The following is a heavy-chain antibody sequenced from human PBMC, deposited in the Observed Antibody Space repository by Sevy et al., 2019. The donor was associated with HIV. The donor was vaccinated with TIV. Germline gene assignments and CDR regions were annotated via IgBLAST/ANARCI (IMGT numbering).Heavy chain of an antibody. CDR2: ISSSGSTI. CDR1: GFTFSDYY. Sequence: GGSLRLSCAASGFTFSDYYMSWIRQAPGKGLEWVSYISSSGSTIYYADSVKGRFTISRDNAKNSLYLQMNSLRAEETAVYYCARARSGFWSGYGYYYGMDVWGQGTTVTVSS. V-gene: IGHV3-11*01. D-gene: IGHD3-3*01. J-gene: IGHJ6*02. CDR3: ARARSGFWSGYGYYYGMDV.